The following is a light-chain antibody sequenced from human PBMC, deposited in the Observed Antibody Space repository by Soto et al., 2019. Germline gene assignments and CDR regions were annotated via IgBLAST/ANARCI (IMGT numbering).Light chain of an antibody. CDR2: DVS. J-gene: IGLJ1*01. Sequence: QSALTQPASVSGSPGQSITISCTGTSSDVGGYNYVSWYQHHPGKAPKLIIFDVSNRPSGISNRFSGSKSGNTASLTISGLQAEDEADYYCASYTSSRAYVFGNGDKLTVL. V-gene: IGLV2-14*03. CDR1: SSDVGGYNY. CDR3: ASYTSSRAYV.